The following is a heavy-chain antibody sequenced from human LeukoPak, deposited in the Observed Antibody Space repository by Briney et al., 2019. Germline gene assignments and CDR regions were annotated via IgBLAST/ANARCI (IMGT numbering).Heavy chain of an antibody. D-gene: IGHD2-15*01. V-gene: IGHV6-1*01. Sequence: SQTLSLTCVISGDSFSSNSAAWNWIRRSPSRGLEWLGRTYYRSKWYNDYALSVKSRITINPDTSKNQFSLQLNSVTPEDTAVYYCARADYSEAFDIWGLGTMVTVSS. J-gene: IGHJ3*02. CDR3: ARADYSEAFDI. CDR2: TYYRSKWYN. CDR1: GDSFSSNSAA.